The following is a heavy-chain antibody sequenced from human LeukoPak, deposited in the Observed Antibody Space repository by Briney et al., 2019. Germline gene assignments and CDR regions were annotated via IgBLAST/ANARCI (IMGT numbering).Heavy chain of an antibody. CDR2: IYYSGST. J-gene: IGHJ4*02. V-gene: IGHV4-59*01. CDR3: ARGSAGELSLRPLWVRGDYYFDY. CDR1: GGSISSYY. Sequence: SETLSLTCTVSGGSISSYYWSWMRQPPGKGLKWIGYIYYSGSTNYNPSLKSRVTISVDTSKNQFSLKLSSVTAADTAVYYCARGSAGELSLRPLWVRGDYYFDYWGQGTLVTVSS. D-gene: IGHD3-16*02.